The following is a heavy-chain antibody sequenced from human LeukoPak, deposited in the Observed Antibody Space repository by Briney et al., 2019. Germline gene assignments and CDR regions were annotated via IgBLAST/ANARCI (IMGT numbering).Heavy chain of an antibody. CDR2: ISGSGGST. Sequence: PGGSLRLSCAASGFTFSGYAMSWVRQAPGKGLEWVSAISGSGGSTYYADSVKGRFTISRDNSKNTLYLQMNSLRAEDTAVYYCAKDLLYGDFGNFNFDYWGQGTLVTVSS. CDR3: AKDLLYGDFGNFNFDY. CDR1: GFTFSGYA. J-gene: IGHJ4*02. D-gene: IGHD4-17*01. V-gene: IGHV3-23*01.